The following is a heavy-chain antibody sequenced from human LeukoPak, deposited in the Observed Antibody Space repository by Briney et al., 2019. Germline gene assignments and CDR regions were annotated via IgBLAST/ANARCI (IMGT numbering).Heavy chain of an antibody. V-gene: IGHV4-34*01. J-gene: IGHJ6*02. CDR2: INHSGST. CDR3: ARANRSRPTPYYYYGMDV. D-gene: IGHD3-16*02. Sequence: KPGGSLRLSCAASGFTFSSYNMNWVRQAPGKGLEWIGEINHSGSTNYNPSLKSRVTISVDTSKNQFSLKLSSVTAADTAVYYCARANRSRPTPYYYYGMDVWGQGTTVTVSS. CDR1: GFTFSSYN.